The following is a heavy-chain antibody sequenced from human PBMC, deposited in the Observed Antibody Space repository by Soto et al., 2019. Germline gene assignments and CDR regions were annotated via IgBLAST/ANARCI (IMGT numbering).Heavy chain of an antibody. Sequence: GGSLRLSCAASGFTFSSYGMHWVRQAPGKGLEWVAVISYDGSNKYYADSVKGRFTISRDNSKNTLYLQMNSLRAEDTAVYYCAKAVVGSYYAFDIWGQGTMVTVSS. CDR1: GFTFSSYG. CDR3: AKAVVGSYYAFDI. D-gene: IGHD1-26*01. J-gene: IGHJ3*02. CDR2: ISYDGSNK. V-gene: IGHV3-30*18.